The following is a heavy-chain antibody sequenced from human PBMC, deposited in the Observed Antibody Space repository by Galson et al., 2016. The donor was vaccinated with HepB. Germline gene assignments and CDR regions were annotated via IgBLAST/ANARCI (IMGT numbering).Heavy chain of an antibody. J-gene: IGHJ4*02. V-gene: IGHV3-15*01. CDR3: TTEGWELLSSFDH. Sequence: SLRLSCAGFGFTFSNAWMSWVRQAPGKGLEWVGRIKSKIDGGTTDYAAPVKGRFIISRDDSKRTLYLQMNSLKTEDTAVYYFTTEGWELLSSFDHWGQGTLVTVSS. CDR2: IKSKIDGGTT. D-gene: IGHD1-26*01. CDR1: GFTFSNAW.